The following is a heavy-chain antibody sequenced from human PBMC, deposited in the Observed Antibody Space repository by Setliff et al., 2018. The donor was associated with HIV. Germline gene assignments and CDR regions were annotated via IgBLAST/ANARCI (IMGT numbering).Heavy chain of an antibody. CDR1: GYTFTNYA. Sequence: ASVKVSCKASGYTFTNYAIHWARQAPGQRLEWMGWINPGNGNTKYSQKFQGRVTITRDTSVTTAYMELSSLRSEDTAIFYCAREPIGGDDAFDIWGQGTMVTVSS. J-gene: IGHJ3*02. CDR2: INPGNGNT. CDR3: AREPIGGDDAFDI. V-gene: IGHV1-3*01. D-gene: IGHD2-21*02.